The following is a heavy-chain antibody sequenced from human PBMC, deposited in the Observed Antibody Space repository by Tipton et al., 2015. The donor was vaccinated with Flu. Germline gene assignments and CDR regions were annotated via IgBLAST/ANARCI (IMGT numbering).Heavy chain of an antibody. Sequence: QSGAEVKKPGASVRVSCRASGYTVTDYYIHWVRQAPGQGLEWMGWINPSSGGRKDAQKFQGRVSMTWDTSISTVYMELSRLKSDDTAVYYCARQSWDYWGQGTLVIVSS. J-gene: IGHJ4*02. CDR1: GYTVTDYY. V-gene: IGHV1-2*02. CDR3: ARQSWDY. CDR2: INPSSGGR.